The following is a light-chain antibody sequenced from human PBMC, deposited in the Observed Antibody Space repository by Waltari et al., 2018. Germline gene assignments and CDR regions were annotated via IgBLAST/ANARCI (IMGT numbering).Light chain of an antibody. CDR2: HAS. J-gene: IGKJ1*01. CDR3: QHYVSLPAT. CDR1: PGVSKY. Sequence: SCRAMPGVSKYLAVYQQKPGQAPRLRIYHASTRAAGIPDRFSGSGYGTDFSLTISRLEAEDFAVYYCQHYVSLPATFGQGTKVEIK. V-gene: IGKV3-20*01.